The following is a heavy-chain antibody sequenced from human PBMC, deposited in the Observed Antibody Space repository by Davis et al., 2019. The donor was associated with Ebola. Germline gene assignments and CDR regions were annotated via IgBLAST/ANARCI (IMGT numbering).Heavy chain of an antibody. V-gene: IGHV3-9*01. J-gene: IGHJ3*02. D-gene: IGHD1-26*01. CDR2: ISWNSGSI. CDR1: GFTFDDYA. Sequence: GGSLRLSCAASGFTFDDYAMHWVRQAPGKGLEWVSGISWNSGSIGYADSVKGRFTISRDNAKNSLYLQMNSLRAEDTAVYYCARIVGATSAFDIWGQGTMVTVSS. CDR3: ARIVGATSAFDI.